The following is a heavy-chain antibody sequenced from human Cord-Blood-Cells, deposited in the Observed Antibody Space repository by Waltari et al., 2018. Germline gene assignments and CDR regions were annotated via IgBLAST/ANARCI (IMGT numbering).Heavy chain of an antibody. V-gene: IGHV3-30*02. J-gene: IGHJ4*02. Sequence: QVQLVESGGGVVQPGGSLRPYCAASGFPFSSYGMHWVRQAPGKGLEWVAFIRYDGSNKYYADSVKGRFTISRDNSKNTLYLQMNSLRAEDTAVYYCGVDYWGQGTLVTVSS. CDR1: GFPFSSYG. CDR2: IRYDGSNK. CDR3: GVDY.